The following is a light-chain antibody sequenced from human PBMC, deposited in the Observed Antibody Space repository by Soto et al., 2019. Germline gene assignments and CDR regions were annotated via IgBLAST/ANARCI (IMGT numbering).Light chain of an antibody. CDR1: SSDVGGYNY. V-gene: IGLV2-11*01. J-gene: IGLJ2*01. CDR2: DVS. Sequence: QSVLTQPRSVSGSPGQSVTISCTGTSSDVGGYNYVSWYQQHPGKAPKLMIYDVSKRPSGVPDRFSGSKSGNTASLTISGLQAEDEADYYCCSYAGRYTFDVVFGGGTKLTVL. CDR3: CSYAGRYTFDVV.